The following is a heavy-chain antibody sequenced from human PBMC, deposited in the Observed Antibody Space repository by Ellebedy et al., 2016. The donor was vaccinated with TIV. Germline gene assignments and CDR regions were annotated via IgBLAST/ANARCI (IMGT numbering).Heavy chain of an antibody. V-gene: IGHV4-59*08. J-gene: IGHJ6*02. CDR1: GGSITSYD. D-gene: IGHD3-10*01. CDR3: ARRGSGSPESYYGMDV. CDR2: FYHTGGT. Sequence: MPGGSLRLSCSVSGGSITSYDWSRIRQPPGKGLEWVGYFYHTGGTNYSPSLKSRVIMSVDTSKNQFSLKLSSVTAADTAVYYCARRGSGSPESYYGMDVWGQGTTVTVSS.